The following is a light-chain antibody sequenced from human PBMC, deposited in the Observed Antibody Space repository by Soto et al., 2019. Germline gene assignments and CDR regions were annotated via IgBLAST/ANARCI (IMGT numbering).Light chain of an antibody. Sequence: EIVLTQSPGTLSLSPGERATLSCRASQSVINSYLAWYQHKPGQAPRLLIYGASSRATGIPDRFSGSGSGTDFTLTISRLEPEDFAVFYCQQYSISPWTFGQGTKVDIK. CDR1: QSVINSY. CDR3: QQYSISPWT. J-gene: IGKJ1*01. V-gene: IGKV3-20*01. CDR2: GAS.